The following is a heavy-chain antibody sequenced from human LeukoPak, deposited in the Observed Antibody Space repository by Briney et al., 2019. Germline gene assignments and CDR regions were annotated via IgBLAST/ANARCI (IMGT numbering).Heavy chain of an antibody. J-gene: IGHJ4*02. V-gene: IGHV4-4*07. CDR1: GGSISSYY. CDR3: AKSYFDYSTYYSYYFNL. Sequence: SETLSLTCTVSGGSISSYYWTWIRQPAGKGLEWIGRVYPSGSTNYNPSLKSRVTMSVDTSKNQFALKLSSVTAADTAVYYCAKSYFDYSTYYSYYFNLWGQGALVTVSS. D-gene: IGHD4-11*01. CDR2: VYPSGST.